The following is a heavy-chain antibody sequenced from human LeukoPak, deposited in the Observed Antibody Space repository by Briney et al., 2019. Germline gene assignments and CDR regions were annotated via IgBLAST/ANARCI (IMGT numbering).Heavy chain of an antibody. Sequence: PSETLSLTCTVSGSSISSYYWSWIRQPPGKGLEWIGYIYYSGSTNYNPSLKSRVTISVDTSKNQFSLKLSSVTAADTAVYYCARHESPGYCSGGSCPIGAYYFDYWGQGTLVTVSS. CDR1: GSSISSYY. J-gene: IGHJ4*02. D-gene: IGHD2-15*01. CDR2: IYYSGST. V-gene: IGHV4-59*08. CDR3: ARHESPGYCSGGSCPIGAYYFDY.